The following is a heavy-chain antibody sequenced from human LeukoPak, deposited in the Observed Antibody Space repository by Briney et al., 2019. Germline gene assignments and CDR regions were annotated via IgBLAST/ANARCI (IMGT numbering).Heavy chain of an antibody. CDR1: GFIFSNYW. CDR3: ARSSAVNFYNY. D-gene: IGHD4-17*01. V-gene: IGHV3-7*01. Sequence: GGSLRLSCAASGFIFSNYWMTWVRQAPGRGLEWVANIRQDGSDKFYVDSVKGRFTISRDNAKNSLYLQMNSLRAEDTAVYFCARSSAVNFYNYWGQGTLVSVSS. CDR2: IRQDGSDK. J-gene: IGHJ4*02.